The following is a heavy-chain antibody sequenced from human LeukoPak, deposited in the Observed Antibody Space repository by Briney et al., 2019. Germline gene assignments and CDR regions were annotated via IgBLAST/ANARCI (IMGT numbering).Heavy chain of an antibody. CDR3: AREGPYDYVWGSYRSFDH. V-gene: IGHV3-11*01. D-gene: IGHD3-16*02. J-gene: IGHJ4*02. Sequence: PGGSLRLSCAASGFTFSDYYMSWIRQAPGKGLEWVSYISSSGSTIYYADSVKGRFTISRDNAKNSLYLQMNSLRAEDTAVYYCAREGPYDYVWGSYRSFDHWGQGTLVTVSS. CDR2: ISSSGSTI. CDR1: GFTFSDYY.